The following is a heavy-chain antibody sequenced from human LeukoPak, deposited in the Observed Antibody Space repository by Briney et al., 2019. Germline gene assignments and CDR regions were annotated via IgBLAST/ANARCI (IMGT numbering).Heavy chain of an antibody. CDR2: ISHDASDE. CDR3: VKALVGQTSGY. V-gene: IGHV3-30*18. D-gene: IGHD1-26*01. J-gene: IGHJ4*02. CDR1: GFSFSGYG. Sequence: GGSLRLSCTASGFSFSGYGMRWVRQAPGKGLEWLAVISHDASDEYYADSVTGRFTISRDNAKNMIYLQMISLRAEDTAVYYCVKALVGQTSGYWGQGTRVTVST.